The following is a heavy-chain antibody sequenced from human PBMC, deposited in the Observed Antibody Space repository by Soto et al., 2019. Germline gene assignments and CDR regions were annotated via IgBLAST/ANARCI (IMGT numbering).Heavy chain of an antibody. V-gene: IGHV1-18*01. J-gene: IGHJ6*02. CDR3: ARALGYSGYAGMDV. D-gene: IGHD5-12*01. CDR1: GGTFSSYA. Sequence: GPVKVSCKASGGTFSSYAISWVRQAPGQGLEWMGWISPDNGNTNYAQKLQGRVTMTTDTSTSTAYMELRSLRSDDTAVYYCARALGYSGYAGMDVWGQGTTVTVSS. CDR2: ISPDNGNT.